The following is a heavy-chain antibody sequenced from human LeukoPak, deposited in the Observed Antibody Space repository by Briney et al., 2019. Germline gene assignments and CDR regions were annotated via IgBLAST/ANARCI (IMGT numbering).Heavy chain of an antibody. CDR3: ARDGAADAFDI. CDR2: ISSSSSTI. Sequence: GGSLRLSCAASGFTFSSYSMNWVRQAPGKGPEWVSYISSSSSTIYYADSVKGRFTISRDNAKNSLYLQMNSLRAEDTAVYYCARDGAADAFDIWGQGTMVTVSS. CDR1: GFTFSSYS. J-gene: IGHJ3*02. D-gene: IGHD6-25*01. V-gene: IGHV3-48*04.